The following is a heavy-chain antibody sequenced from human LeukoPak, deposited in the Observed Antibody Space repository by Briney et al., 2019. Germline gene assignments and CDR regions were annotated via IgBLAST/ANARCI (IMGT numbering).Heavy chain of an antibody. V-gene: IGHV3-48*01. Sequence: GGSLRLSCAASGFTFSSYGMNWVRQAPGKGLEWASYISSISSTIYYADSVKGRFTISRDNAKNSLYLQMNSLRAEDTAVYYCARERTRPYYYDSSGPLDIWGQGTMVTVSS. CDR2: ISSISSTI. J-gene: IGHJ3*02. CDR1: GFTFSSYG. D-gene: IGHD3-22*01. CDR3: ARERTRPYYYDSSGPLDI.